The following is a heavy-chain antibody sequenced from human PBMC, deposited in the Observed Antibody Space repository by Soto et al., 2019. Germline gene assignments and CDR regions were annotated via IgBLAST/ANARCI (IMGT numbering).Heavy chain of an antibody. Sequence: PLQNLSLTCALTGDSVSSNSAGWCCVRQSPSRGLEWLGRTYYRSKWYYEYAVSVRGRITINPDTSMNPYSLQLNSVTPEDTGVYLCARGGNYSRRMFDCWDQRTRVTVSS. CDR2: TYYRSKWYY. CDR3: ARGGNYSRRMFDC. V-gene: IGHV6-1*01. D-gene: IGHD3-3*01. J-gene: IGHJ4*01. CDR1: GDSVSSNSAG.